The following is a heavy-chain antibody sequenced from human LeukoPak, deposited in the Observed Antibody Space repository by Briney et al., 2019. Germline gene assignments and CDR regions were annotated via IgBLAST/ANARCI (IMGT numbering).Heavy chain of an antibody. D-gene: IGHD5-24*01. CDR1: GFTFDDHG. V-gene: IGHV3-20*04. J-gene: IGHJ4*02. CDR2: INWNGGST. CDR3: ARVVLSRGERDY. Sequence: GGSLRLSCAASGFTFDDHGISWVRQAPGKGLEWVSGINWNGGSTSYADSVKGRFTISRDNAKNSLFLQMNSLRAEDTAVYYCARVVLSRGERDYWGQGTLVTVSS.